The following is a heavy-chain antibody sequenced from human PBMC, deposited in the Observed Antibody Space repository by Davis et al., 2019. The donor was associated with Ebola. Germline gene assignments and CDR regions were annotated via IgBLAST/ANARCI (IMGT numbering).Heavy chain of an antibody. J-gene: IGHJ4*02. D-gene: IGHD4-23*01. CDR2: IYYTGST. V-gene: IGHV4-59*08. CDR1: GGSISNYSIRNYY. CDR3: ARGGGGNNPHFDY. Sequence: PGGSLRLSCTVSGGSISNYSIRNYYWSWIRQPPGKGLEWIGYIYYTGSTNYNPSLKSRVTMSVDTSKNQFSLKVNSVTAADTAVYYCARGGGGNNPHFDYWGQGTLVTVSS.